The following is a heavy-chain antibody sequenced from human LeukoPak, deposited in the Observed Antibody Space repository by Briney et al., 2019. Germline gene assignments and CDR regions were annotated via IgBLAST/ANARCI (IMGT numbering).Heavy chain of an antibody. CDR1: GGSISSSSYY. D-gene: IGHD2-8*01. CDR3: ARQGMGSQGPFFDY. CDR2: IYYSGST. J-gene: IGHJ4*02. Sequence: SSETLSLTCTVSGGSISSSSYYWGWIRQPPGKGLEWIGSIYYSGSTYYNPSLKSRVTISVDTSKNQFSLKLSSVTAADTAVYYCARQGMGSQGPFFDYWGQGTLVTVSS. V-gene: IGHV4-39*01.